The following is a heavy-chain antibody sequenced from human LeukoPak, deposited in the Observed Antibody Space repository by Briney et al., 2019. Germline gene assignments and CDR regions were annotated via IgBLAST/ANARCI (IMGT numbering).Heavy chain of an antibody. CDR2: IYPGDSDT. D-gene: IGHD2-2*01. CDR3: ARQRGIVVVPAAFGPNWFDP. V-gene: IGHV5-51*01. J-gene: IGHJ5*02. Sequence: GESLKISCKGSGYSFTSYWNGWVRQMPGKGLEWMGIIYPGDSDTRYSPSFQGQVTISADKSISTAYLQWSSLKASDTAMYYCARQRGIVVVPAAFGPNWFDPWGQGTLVTVSS. CDR1: GYSFTSYW.